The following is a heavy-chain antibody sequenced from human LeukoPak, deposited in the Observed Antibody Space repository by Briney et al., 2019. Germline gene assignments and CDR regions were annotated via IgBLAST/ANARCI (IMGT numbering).Heavy chain of an antibody. CDR3: ARVRLLWFGEPKYYFDY. CDR1: GFTFSSYG. J-gene: IGHJ4*02. D-gene: IGHD3-10*01. CDR2: INWNGGST. V-gene: IGHV3-20*04. Sequence: RPGGSLRLSCAASGFTFSSYGMNWVRQAPGKGLEWVSGINWNGGSTGYADSVKGRFTISRDNAKNSLYLQMNSLRAEDTALYYCARVRLLWFGEPKYYFDYWGQGTLVTVSS.